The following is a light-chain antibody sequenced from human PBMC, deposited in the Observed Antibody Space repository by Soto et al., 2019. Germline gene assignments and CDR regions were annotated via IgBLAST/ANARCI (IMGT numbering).Light chain of an antibody. V-gene: IGKV1-5*01. CDR1: QSINRR. CDR3: QQYETYPIT. Sequence: DIQMTQSPSTLSASVGDRVTITCRASQSINRRLAWYQQKPGKAPKLLIYDASSLESGVPSRFSGSGSGTEFTLTISSLQPDDFATYHCQQYETYPITFGQGTRLEIK. J-gene: IGKJ5*01. CDR2: DAS.